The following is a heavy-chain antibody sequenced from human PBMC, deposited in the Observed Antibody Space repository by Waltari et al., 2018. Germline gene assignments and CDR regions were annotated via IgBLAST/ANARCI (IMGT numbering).Heavy chain of an antibody. D-gene: IGHD7-27*01. Sequence: EVQLLESGGGLVQPGGSLRLSCSASGLHFSSYAMSWVRQPPGKGLEWVSAISGSGGSTYYADSVKGRFTISRDNSKNTLYLQMNSLRAEDTAVYYCAKRDGTGEVVWYFDLWGRGTLVTVSS. CDR1: GLHFSSYA. V-gene: IGHV3-23*01. CDR3: AKRDGTGEVVWYFDL. J-gene: IGHJ2*01. CDR2: ISGSGGST.